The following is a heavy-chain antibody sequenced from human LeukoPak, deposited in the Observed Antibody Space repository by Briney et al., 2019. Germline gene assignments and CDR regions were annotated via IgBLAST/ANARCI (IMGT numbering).Heavy chain of an antibody. CDR2: ISGNGGST. Sequence: GGSLRLSCAGSGFTFSSYAMSWVRQAPGKGLEWVSSISGNGGSTYYADSVKGRFTISRDNSKTTLYLQMNSLRAEDTAVYYCAKDIDPYYYDSNDAFDIWGQGTMVTVSS. CDR3: AKDIDPYYYDSNDAFDI. V-gene: IGHV3-23*01. J-gene: IGHJ3*02. CDR1: GFTFSSYA. D-gene: IGHD3-22*01.